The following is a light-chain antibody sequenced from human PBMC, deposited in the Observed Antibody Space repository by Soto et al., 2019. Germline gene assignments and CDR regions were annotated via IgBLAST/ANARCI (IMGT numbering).Light chain of an antibody. V-gene: IGKV2-28*01. J-gene: IGKJ5*01. CDR1: QSLLYNNTFNY. Sequence: EIVMTQSPLTLPVTPGEPASMSCRSSQSLLYNNTFNYLDWYLQKPGQSPHLLIYLGSNRASGVPDRFSGRGSGTDFSLKISRVEAEDVGTYYCMQALQSLTFGQGTRLEIQ. CDR3: MQALQSLT. CDR2: LGS.